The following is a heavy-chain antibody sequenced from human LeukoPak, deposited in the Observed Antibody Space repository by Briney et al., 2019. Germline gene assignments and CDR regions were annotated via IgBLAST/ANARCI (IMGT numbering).Heavy chain of an antibody. CDR2: ISYDGSNK. D-gene: IGHD3-22*01. V-gene: IGHV3-30*03. Sequence: PGRSLRLSCAASGFTFSSYGMHWVREAPGKGLEWVAVISYDGSNKYYADSVKGRFTISRDNAKNTLILQMNSLRAEDTAVYYCARDYYSRFDYWGQGTLVTVSS. CDR3: ARDYYSRFDY. J-gene: IGHJ4*02. CDR1: GFTFSSYG.